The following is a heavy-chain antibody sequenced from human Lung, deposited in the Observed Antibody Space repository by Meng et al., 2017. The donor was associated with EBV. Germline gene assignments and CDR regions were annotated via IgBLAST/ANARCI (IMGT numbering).Heavy chain of an antibody. CDR1: GYTFTSYD. CDR2: MNPNRGTT. J-gene: IGHJ4*02. CDR3: ATGVADFEY. Sequence: QLQPVQSGAEVKKPGASVKVSCKASGYTFTSYDINWVRQGTGQGLEWMGWMNPNRGTTGYAQKFQGRVTMTRNTSKSTAYMDLSSLRSEDTAVYYCATGVADFEYWGQGTLVTVSS. V-gene: IGHV1-8*01. D-gene: IGHD6-19*01.